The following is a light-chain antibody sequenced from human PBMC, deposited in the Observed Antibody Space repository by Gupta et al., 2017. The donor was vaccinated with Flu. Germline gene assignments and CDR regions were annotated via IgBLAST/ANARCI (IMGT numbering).Light chain of an antibody. J-gene: IGLJ1*01. V-gene: IGLV2-18*02. CDR1: SSDVGNYNR. Sequence: QSALTQHPSVSGSPGQSVTISCTGTSSDVGNYNRVSWYQQSPGTAPKLMIYEVSNRPSGVPDRFSGSKSGNTASLTISGLQAEDEADFYCSSYTTSSTYVFGTGTKVTVI. CDR3: SSYTTSSTYV. CDR2: EVS.